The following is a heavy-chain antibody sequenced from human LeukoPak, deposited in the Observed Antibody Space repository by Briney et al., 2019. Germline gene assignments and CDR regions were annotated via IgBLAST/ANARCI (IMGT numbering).Heavy chain of an antibody. V-gene: IGHV1-69*13. CDR1: GGTFSSYA. J-gene: IGHJ5*02. D-gene: IGHD6-6*01. CDR2: IIPIFGTA. CDR3: ARECSGSIAAPSWFDP. Sequence: ASVKVSCKASGGTFSSYAISWVRQAPGQGLEWMGGIIPIFGTANYAQKFQGRVTITADEPTSTAYMELSSLRSEDTAVYYCARECSGSIAAPSWFDPWGQGTLVTVSS.